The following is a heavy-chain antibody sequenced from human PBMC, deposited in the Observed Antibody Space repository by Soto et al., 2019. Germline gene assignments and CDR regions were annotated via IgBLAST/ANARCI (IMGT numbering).Heavy chain of an antibody. Sequence: QVQLVQSGAEVKKPGSSVKVSCKASGGTFSSYAISWVRQAPGQGLEWMGGLIPIFGTANFAQKFQGRVTITADESTSTGYMELRSLRSEDTAVSYWARGSTRYYNILTGYRLYGMDVWGQGTTVTVSS. CDR3: ARGSTRYYNILTGYRLYGMDV. CDR1: GGTFSSYA. CDR2: LIPIFGTA. V-gene: IGHV1-69*01. D-gene: IGHD3-9*01. J-gene: IGHJ6*02.